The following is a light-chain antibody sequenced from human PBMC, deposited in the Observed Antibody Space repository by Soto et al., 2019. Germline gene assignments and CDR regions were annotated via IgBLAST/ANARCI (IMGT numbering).Light chain of an antibody. CDR3: QQLNSYPLT. CDR1: QGISSY. Sequence: IQLTQSPSFLSASVGDRVTITCRASQGISSYLAWYQQKPRKAPKLLIYAASTLQSGVPSRFSGSGSGTEFTLTISSLQPEDFATYYCQQLNSYPLTFGPGTKVDIK. J-gene: IGKJ3*01. V-gene: IGKV1-9*01. CDR2: AAS.